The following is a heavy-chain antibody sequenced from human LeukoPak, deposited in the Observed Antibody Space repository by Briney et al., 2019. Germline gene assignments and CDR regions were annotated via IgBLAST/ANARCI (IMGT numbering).Heavy chain of an antibody. Sequence: GGSQRLSCAASGFTFSSYGMTWVRQAPGKGLECVSVISGSGENTYYADSVKGRFTISRDNSKNTLYLQMKSLRAEDTAVYYCTKRPSSGWYSGSYYMDVWGKGTTVTISS. J-gene: IGHJ6*03. V-gene: IGHV3-23*01. D-gene: IGHD6-19*01. CDR2: ISGSGENT. CDR1: GFTFSSYG. CDR3: TKRPSSGWYSGSYYMDV.